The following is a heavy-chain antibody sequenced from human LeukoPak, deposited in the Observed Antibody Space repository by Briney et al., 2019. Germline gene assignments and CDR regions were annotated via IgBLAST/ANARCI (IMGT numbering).Heavy chain of an antibody. J-gene: IGHJ4*02. Sequence: GGSLRLSCAASGFNFSDYYMSWIRQAPGKGLEWVAYISSSGSTIYYADSVKGRFTISRDNAKNSLYLQMNSLRAEDTAVYYCARSHYDFWSGYPPNFDYWGQGTLVTVSS. CDR3: ARSHYDFWSGYPPNFDY. V-gene: IGHV3-11*04. CDR1: GFNFSDYY. CDR2: ISSSGSTI. D-gene: IGHD3-3*01.